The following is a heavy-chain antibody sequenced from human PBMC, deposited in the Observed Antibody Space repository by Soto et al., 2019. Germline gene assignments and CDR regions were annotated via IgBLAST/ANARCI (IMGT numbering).Heavy chain of an antibody. Sequence: QVQLQESGPGLVKPSQTLSLTCSVSGDSISRSDYYWTWIRQHPEQGLEWIGNIYFRGNTYYSPSLESRLTISVDTLKNQCSLKLTSVTAADTAVYYCAREGGSYDSGGYLIRGAFDIWGQGTMVTVSS. D-gene: IGHD3-22*01. CDR3: AREGGSYDSGGYLIRGAFDI. CDR2: IYFRGNT. CDR1: GDSISRSDYY. V-gene: IGHV4-31*03. J-gene: IGHJ3*02.